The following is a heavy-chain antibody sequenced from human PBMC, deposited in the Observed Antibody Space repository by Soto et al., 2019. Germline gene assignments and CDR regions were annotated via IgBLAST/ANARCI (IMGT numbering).Heavy chain of an antibody. Sequence: SGPTLVNPTQTLTLTCTFSGFSLSTSGVGVGWIRQPPGKALEWPALIYWDDDKRYSPSLRSRLTISKDTSKNQVVLTMTNRDPVDTATYHCIQSRCGGDCLQSYASHHCYRLDVRTQGTTDPVSS. CDR1: GFSLSTSGVG. V-gene: IGHV2-5*02. CDR3: IQSRCGGDCLQSYASHHCYRLDV. J-gene: IGHJ6*02. D-gene: IGHD2-21*02. CDR2: IYWDDDK.